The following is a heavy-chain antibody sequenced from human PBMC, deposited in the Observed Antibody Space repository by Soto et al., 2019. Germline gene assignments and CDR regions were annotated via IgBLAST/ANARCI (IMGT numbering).Heavy chain of an antibody. CDR3: VKGNQLLRYYFEF. J-gene: IGHJ4*01. CDR1: GITFRNYA. V-gene: IGHV3-64D*08. Sequence: GGSLRLSCSVSGITFRNYAMHWVRQAPGRGLEYVSGITSDGDNTWHADSVKDRFTISRDNSDDTLYLQMSSLRVEDTAKYYCVKGNQLLRYYFEFWGHGTLVT. D-gene: IGHD2-15*01. CDR2: ITSDGDNT.